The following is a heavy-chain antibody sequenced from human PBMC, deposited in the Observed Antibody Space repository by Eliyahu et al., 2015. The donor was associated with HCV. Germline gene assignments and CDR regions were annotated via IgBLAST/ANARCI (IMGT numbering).Heavy chain of an antibody. Sequence: QVQLQQWGAGLLKPSETLSLTCAVYGGSFSGYYWSWIRQPPGKGLEWIGEINHSGSTNYNPSLKSRVTISVDTSKNQFSLKLSSVTAADTAVYYCARGLVFGPSRYSSSWNCFDYWGQGTLVTVSS. J-gene: IGHJ4*02. CDR3: ARGLVFGPSRYSSSWNCFDY. CDR1: GGSFSGYY. V-gene: IGHV4-34*01. D-gene: IGHD6-13*01. CDR2: INHSGST.